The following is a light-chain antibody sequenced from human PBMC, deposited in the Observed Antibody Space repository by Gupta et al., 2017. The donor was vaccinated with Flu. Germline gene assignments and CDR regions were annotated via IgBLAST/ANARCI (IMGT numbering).Light chain of an antibody. CDR3: GTWDNSLSAMV. CDR1: GSNIGINY. CDR2: DNH. V-gene: IGLV1-51*01. Sequence: QSVLAQPASVSAAPGQKVTISCSGGGSNIGINYVSWYQPLPGAAPKLLIYDNHARPSGIPDRFSGSKSGTSATLGITGLQTGDEADYYCGTWDNSLSAMVFGGGTKLTVL. J-gene: IGLJ3*02.